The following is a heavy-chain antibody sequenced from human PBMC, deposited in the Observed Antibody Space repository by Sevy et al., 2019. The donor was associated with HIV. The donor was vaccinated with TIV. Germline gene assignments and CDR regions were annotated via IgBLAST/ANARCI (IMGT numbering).Heavy chain of an antibody. CDR1: GFTVNSNY. CDR3: ARGKSGYDYALNY. J-gene: IGHJ4*02. Sequence: GGSRRLSCAASGFTVNSNYMTWVRQAPGKGLEGVSVIHSDDTTYHADSVKDRFTISRDNFKNTLYLHMSSLRAEDTAVYYCARGKSGYDYALNYWGQGTLVTVSS. V-gene: IGHV3-66*01. D-gene: IGHD5-12*01. CDR2: IHSDDTT.